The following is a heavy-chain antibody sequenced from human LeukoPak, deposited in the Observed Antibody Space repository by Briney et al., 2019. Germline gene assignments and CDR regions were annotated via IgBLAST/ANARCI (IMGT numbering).Heavy chain of an antibody. CDR1: GFTFSTYG. CDR3: ARVLYCSSTSCYANYYYYMDV. D-gene: IGHD2-2*01. CDR2: KKQEGREK. J-gene: IGHJ6*03. Sequence: PGGPLRLSCAAPGFTFSTYGMPWAGQAPGKGRGGGATKKQEGREKYYVDSVKGRFTISRDNAKNSLYLQMNSLRAEDTAVYYCARVLYCSSTSCYANYYYYMDVWGKGTTVTVSS. V-gene: IGHV3-7*01.